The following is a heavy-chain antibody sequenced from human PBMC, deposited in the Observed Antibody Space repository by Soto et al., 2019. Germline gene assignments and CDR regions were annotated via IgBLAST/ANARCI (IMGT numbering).Heavy chain of an antibody. J-gene: IGHJ4*02. Sequence: SETLSLTCTVSGGSISSGDYYWSWIRQPPGKGLEWIGYIYYSGSTYYNPSLKSRVTISVDTSKNQFSLKLSSVTAADTAVYYCARVNVLRYFDWLLYFDYWGQGTLVTAPQ. V-gene: IGHV4-30-4*01. CDR3: ARVNVLRYFDWLLYFDY. CDR1: GGSISSGDYY. CDR2: IYYSGST. D-gene: IGHD3-9*01.